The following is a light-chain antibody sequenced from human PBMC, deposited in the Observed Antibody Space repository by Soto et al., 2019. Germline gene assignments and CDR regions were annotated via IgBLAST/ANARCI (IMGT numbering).Light chain of an antibody. Sequence: QSALTQPPSVSGAPGQRVTISCTGSSSNIGAGYDVHWYQQLPGTAPKLLIYGNSNRPSGVPDRFPGSKSGTSASLAITGRQAEDEADYYCQSYDSSLSGYVFGTGTKLTVL. CDR2: GNS. CDR3: QSYDSSLSGYV. CDR1: SSNIGAGYD. J-gene: IGLJ1*01. V-gene: IGLV1-40*01.